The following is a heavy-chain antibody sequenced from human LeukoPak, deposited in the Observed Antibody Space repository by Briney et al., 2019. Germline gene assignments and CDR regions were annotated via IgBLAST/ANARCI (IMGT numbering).Heavy chain of an antibody. CDR2: ISSSSTYI. CDR1: GFTFISYS. Sequence: GGSLRLSCAASGFTFISYSMNWVRQAPGKGLEWVSSISSSSTYIYYADSLKGRFTISRDNAKNSLYLQIHSLRDEDTAVYYCAKAPSSSSPYYFDYWGQGTLVTVSS. CDR3: AKAPSSSSPYYFDY. D-gene: IGHD6-6*01. J-gene: IGHJ4*02. V-gene: IGHV3-21*01.